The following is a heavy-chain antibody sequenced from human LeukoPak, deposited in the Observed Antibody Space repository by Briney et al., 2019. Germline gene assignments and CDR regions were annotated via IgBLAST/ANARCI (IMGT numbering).Heavy chain of an antibody. CDR1: GGSISSGGYS. V-gene: IGHV4-30-2*01. CDR3: ARGRLTPLFFDY. Sequence: PSETLSLTCAVSGGSISSGGYSWSWIRQPPGKGLEWIGYIYHSGSTYYNPSLKSRVTISVDRSKNQFSLKPSSVTAADTAVYYCARGRLTPLFFDYWGQGTLVTVSS. J-gene: IGHJ4*02. CDR2: IYHSGST.